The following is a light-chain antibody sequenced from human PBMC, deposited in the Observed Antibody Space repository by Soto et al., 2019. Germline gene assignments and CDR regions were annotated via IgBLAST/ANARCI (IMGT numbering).Light chain of an antibody. CDR1: QDISSW. CDR2: AAS. J-gene: IGKJ1*01. Sequence: DIPMTQSPSSVSASVGDRVTITCRASQDISSWLAWYQQKPGKAPKLLIYAASTLQSGVPSRFSGSGSGTAFTLAIGNLQPEDVATYYCQQANTFPPTFGQGTKVEVK. CDR3: QQANTFPPT. V-gene: IGKV1-12*01.